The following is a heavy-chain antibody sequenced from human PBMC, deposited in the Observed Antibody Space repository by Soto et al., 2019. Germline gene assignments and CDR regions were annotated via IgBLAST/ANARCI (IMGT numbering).Heavy chain of an antibody. V-gene: IGHV3-30*18. D-gene: IGHD3-10*01. CDR1: GFTFSSYG. Sequence: PGGSLRLSCAASGFTFSSYGMHWVRQAPGKGLEWVAVISYDGSNKYYADSVKGRFTISRDNSKNTLYLQMNSLRAEDTAVYYCAKDKVLGATMGYYYYGMDVWGQGTTVTVSS. J-gene: IGHJ6*02. CDR3: AKDKVLGATMGYYYYGMDV. CDR2: ISYDGSNK.